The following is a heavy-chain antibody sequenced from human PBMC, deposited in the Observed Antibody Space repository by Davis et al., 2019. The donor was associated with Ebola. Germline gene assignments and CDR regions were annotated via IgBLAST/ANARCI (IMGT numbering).Heavy chain of an antibody. V-gene: IGHV3-23*01. CDR2: IDFTGTRA. CDR3: ARVAPGRFLHWFNNY. D-gene: IGHD3/OR15-3a*01. Sequence: GESLKISCAGSGFTFSNFALSWVRQAPGKGLEWVSTIDFTGTRAYYTDSLRGRFAVSKDNSGNIFYLQMNSLRAEDTAVYYCARVAPGRFLHWFNNYWGLGALVTVSS. J-gene: IGHJ4*02. CDR1: GFTFSNFA.